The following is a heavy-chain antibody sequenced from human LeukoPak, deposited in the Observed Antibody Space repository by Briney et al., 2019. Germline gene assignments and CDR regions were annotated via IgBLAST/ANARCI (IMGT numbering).Heavy chain of an antibody. V-gene: IGHV5-51*01. D-gene: IGHD3-3*01. J-gene: IGHJ4*02. Sequence: GESLKISCKGSGYSFTSYWIGWVRQMPGKGLEWMGIIYPGDSDTRYSPSFQGQISISVDKSISTAYLQWNSLKASDTAMYYCARPPSGITVFGVLWGQGTLVTVSS. CDR1: GYSFTSYW. CDR2: IYPGDSDT. CDR3: ARPPSGITVFGVL.